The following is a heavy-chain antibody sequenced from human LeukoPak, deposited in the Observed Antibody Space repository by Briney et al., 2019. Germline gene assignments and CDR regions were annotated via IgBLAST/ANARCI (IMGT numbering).Heavy chain of an antibody. CDR3: AGGASSSPYYYYYGMDV. CDR2: IIPILGIA. J-gene: IGHJ6*02. V-gene: IGHV1-69*04. CDR1: GGTFSSYA. D-gene: IGHD6-6*01. Sequence: ASVKVSCKASGGTFSSYAISWVRQAPGQGLEWMGRIIPILGIANYAQKFQGRVTITADKSTSTAYMELSSLRSEDTAVYYCAGGASSSPYYYYYGMDVWGQGTTVTVSS.